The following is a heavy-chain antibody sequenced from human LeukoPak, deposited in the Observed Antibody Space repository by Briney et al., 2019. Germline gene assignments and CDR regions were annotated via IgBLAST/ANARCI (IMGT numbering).Heavy chain of an antibody. Sequence: PGASLRLSCAASGFTFSSYAMSWVRQAPGKGLEWVSVIYSGGSTYYADSVKGRFTISRDNSKNTLYLQMNSLRAEDTAVYYCARETAAGTGEYFQHWGQGTLVTVSS. CDR2: IYSGGST. D-gene: IGHD6-13*01. CDR1: GFTFSSYA. CDR3: ARETAAGTGEYFQH. J-gene: IGHJ1*01. V-gene: IGHV3-66*02.